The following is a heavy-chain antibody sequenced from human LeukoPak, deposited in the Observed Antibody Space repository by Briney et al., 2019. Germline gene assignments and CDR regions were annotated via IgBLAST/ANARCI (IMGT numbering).Heavy chain of an antibody. Sequence: ASVKVSCKASGFTFISYYIHWVRQAPGQGLEWMGIINPSGGSTGYAQKFQDRVTMTRDMSTSTVYMELSSLRSEDTAVYYCARELERWPSPFDYWGQGTLVTVSS. CDR3: ARELERWPSPFDY. CDR2: INPSGGST. CDR1: GFTFISYY. D-gene: IGHD1-1*01. V-gene: IGHV1-46*01. J-gene: IGHJ4*02.